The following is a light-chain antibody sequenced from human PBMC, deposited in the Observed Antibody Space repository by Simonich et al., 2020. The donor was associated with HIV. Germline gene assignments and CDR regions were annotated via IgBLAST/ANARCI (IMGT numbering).Light chain of an antibody. Sequence: QSALTQPPSVSGSPGQSITISCTGTSSNFGNYNLVSWYQQHPGKAPKLMIYDVSKRPSGVSNRFSGSKSGNTASLTISGLQAEDEADYFCSSYTSSSTWVFGGGTKLTVL. CDR1: SSNFGNYNL. CDR2: DVS. CDR3: SSYTSSSTWV. J-gene: IGLJ3*02. V-gene: IGLV2-14*02.